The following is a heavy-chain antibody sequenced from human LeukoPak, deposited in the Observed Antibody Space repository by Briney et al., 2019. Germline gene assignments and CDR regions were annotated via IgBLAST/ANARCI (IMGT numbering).Heavy chain of an antibody. V-gene: IGHV3-33*07. J-gene: IGHJ6*02. CDR1: GFTFSSYA. Sequence: GGSLRLSCATSGFTFSSYAMYWVRQAPGKGLEWVAIIWYDGSNEYYTDSVKGRFTISRDNSKNTLYLQMNSLRAEDTAVYYCASLNSYGGNSYYYYGMDVWGQGTTVTVSS. CDR3: ASLNSYGGNSYYYYGMDV. CDR2: IWYDGSNE. D-gene: IGHD4-23*01.